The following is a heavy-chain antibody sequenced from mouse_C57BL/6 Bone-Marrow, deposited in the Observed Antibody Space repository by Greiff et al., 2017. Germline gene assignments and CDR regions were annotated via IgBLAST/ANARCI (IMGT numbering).Heavy chain of an antibody. Sequence: DVHLVESGGDLVKPGGSLKLSCAASGFTFSSYGMSWVRQTPDKRLEWVATISSGGSYTYYPDSVKGRFTISRDNAKNTLYLQMSSLKSEDTAMYYCARPYGSSPAWFAYWGQGTLVTVSA. V-gene: IGHV5-6*01. D-gene: IGHD1-1*01. J-gene: IGHJ3*01. CDR1: GFTFSSYG. CDR2: ISSGGSYT. CDR3: ARPYGSSPAWFAY.